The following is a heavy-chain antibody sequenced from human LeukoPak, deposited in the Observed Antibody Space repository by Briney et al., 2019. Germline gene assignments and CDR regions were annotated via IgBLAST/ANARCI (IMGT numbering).Heavy chain of an antibody. V-gene: IGHV3-30*02. D-gene: IGHD3-9*01. CDR3: AKTRYDILTGYSYAFDI. CDR2: IRYDGSNK. J-gene: IGHJ3*02. Sequence: PGGSLRLSCAASGFTFSSYGMHWVRQAPGKGLEWVAFIRYDGSNKYYADSVKGRFTISRDNSKNTLYLQMNSLRAEDTAVYYCAKTRYDILTGYSYAFDIWGQGTMVTVSS. CDR1: GFTFSSYG.